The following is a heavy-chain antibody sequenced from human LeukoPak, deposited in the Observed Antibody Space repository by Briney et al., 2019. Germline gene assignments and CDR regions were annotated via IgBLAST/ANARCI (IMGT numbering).Heavy chain of an antibody. D-gene: IGHD5-12*01. V-gene: IGHV3-30*03. CDR2: ISYDGSNK. Sequence: GGSLRLSCAASGFTFSNYGMHWVRQAPGKGLEWVAVISYDGSNKYYVDSVKGRFTISRDNSKNTLYLQMNSLRAEDTAVYYCARSGYDWFDYWGQGTLVTVSS. J-gene: IGHJ4*02. CDR1: GFTFSNYG. CDR3: ARSGYDWFDY.